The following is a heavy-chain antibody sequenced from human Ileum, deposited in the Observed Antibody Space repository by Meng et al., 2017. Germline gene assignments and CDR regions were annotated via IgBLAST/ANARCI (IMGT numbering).Heavy chain of an antibody. Sequence: LRPSCTLSGGSISSGGYYWSWIRQHPGKGLEWIGYIYYSGSTYYTPSPQSRVTIAVDTSKNQLSLKLSSVTATGTAVYDCARAPLGTMELSAKSQAQDYFDYWGQGTLVTVSS. J-gene: IGHJ4*02. CDR2: IYYSGST. V-gene: IGHV4-31*03. D-gene: IGHD1-7*01. CDR3: ARAPLGTMELSAKSQAQDYFDY. CDR1: GGSISSGGYY.